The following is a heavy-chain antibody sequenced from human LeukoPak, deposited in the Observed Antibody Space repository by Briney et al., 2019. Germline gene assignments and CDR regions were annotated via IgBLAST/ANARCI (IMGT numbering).Heavy chain of an antibody. CDR2: IYDGATT. D-gene: IGHD1-14*01. CDR3: ARDTGVVPAADY. CDR1: GFISSNY. J-gene: IGHJ4*02. V-gene: IGHV3-53*01. Sequence: GGSLRLSCAASGFISSNYMSWARQAPGKGLEWVSVIYDGATTYYADSVKGRLTISRDNSKNTLYLQMNSLRADDTAVYYCARDTGVVPAADYWGQGTLVTVPS.